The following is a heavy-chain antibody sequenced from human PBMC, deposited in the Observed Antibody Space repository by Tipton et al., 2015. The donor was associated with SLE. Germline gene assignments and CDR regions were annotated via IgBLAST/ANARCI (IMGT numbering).Heavy chain of an antibody. CDR2: IYYSGTT. CDR1: GGSISSSSYY. V-gene: IGHV4-39*01. J-gene: IGHJ3*02. D-gene: IGHD5-24*01. Sequence: TLSLTCTVSGGSISSSSYYWGWIRQPPGKGLEWIGSIYYSGTTYYNPSLKSRVTISVDTSKNQFSLKLNSVTAADTAVYYCARARWALDAFDIWGQGTMVTVSS. CDR3: ARARWALDAFDI.